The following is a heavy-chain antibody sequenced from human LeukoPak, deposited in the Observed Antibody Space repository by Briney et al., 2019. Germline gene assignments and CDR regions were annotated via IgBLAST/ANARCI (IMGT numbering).Heavy chain of an antibody. CDR3: TTGFNPHFDL. CDR2: IKRNIDGGTT. J-gene: IGHJ2*01. CDR1: GFTFSDVW. Sequence: KPGGSLRLSCAASGFTFSDVWMSWVRHAPGKGVEWVDRIKRNIDGGTTDYAAPVKGRFTISRDDSKNTLYLQMNSLKTEDTAVYFCTTGFNPHFDLWGRGTLVTVSS. V-gene: IGHV3-15*01.